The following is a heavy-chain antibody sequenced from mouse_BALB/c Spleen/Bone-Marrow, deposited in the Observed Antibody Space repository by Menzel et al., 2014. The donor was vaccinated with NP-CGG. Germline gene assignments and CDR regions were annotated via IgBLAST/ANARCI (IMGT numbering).Heavy chain of an antibody. Sequence: EVKLVESGGGVVQPGGSRKLSCAASGFTFSSFGMHWVRQAPEKGLEWVAYISNGSSPIYYADTVKGRFTISRDNPKNTLFLQMTRLRSEDTAMYYCARKGAMIEHYYAMDYWGQGTSVTVSS. V-gene: IGHV5-17*02. D-gene: IGHD2-4*01. CDR2: ISNGSSPI. J-gene: IGHJ4*01. CDR1: GFTFSSFG. CDR3: ARKGAMIEHYYAMDY.